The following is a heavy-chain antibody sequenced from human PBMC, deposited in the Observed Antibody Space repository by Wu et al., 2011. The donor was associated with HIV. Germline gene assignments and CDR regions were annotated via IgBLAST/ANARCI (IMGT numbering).Heavy chain of an antibody. D-gene: IGHD6-13*01. CDR1: GYTFTGYY. CDR3: ARGPYSSSWNYYFGMDV. CDR2: LNPKSGNT. J-gene: IGHJ6*02. Sequence: QVQLVQSGAEVKKPGASVKVSCKASGYTFTGYYMHWVRQAPGQGLEWMGWLNPKSGNTGYAQKFQGRATITRNTSISTTYMELSSLRSDDTAVYYCARGPYSSSWNYYFGMDVWGQGTTVSVSS. V-gene: IGHV1-8*03.